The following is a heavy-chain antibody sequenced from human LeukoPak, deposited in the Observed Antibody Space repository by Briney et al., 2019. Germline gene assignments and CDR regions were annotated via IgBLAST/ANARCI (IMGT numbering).Heavy chain of an antibody. CDR3: ARDDQILSGAYYQAFDY. Sequence: ASVKVSCRASGYTFTSYGVSWVRQAPGQGLEWMGWISASSGNTKYSQRLQGRVSVTTDTSTSTAYMELRSLRSDDTAVYYCARDDQILSGAYYQAFDYWGQGTLVTVSS. J-gene: IGHJ4*02. CDR1: GYTFTSYG. CDR2: ISASSGNT. V-gene: IGHV1-18*01. D-gene: IGHD1-26*01.